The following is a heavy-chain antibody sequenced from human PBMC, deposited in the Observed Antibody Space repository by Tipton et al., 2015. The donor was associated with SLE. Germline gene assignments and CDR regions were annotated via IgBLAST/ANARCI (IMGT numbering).Heavy chain of an antibody. D-gene: IGHD4-17*01. Sequence: TLSLTCAVSGYSISNSYYWGWIRQPPGKGLEWIGSIYQSGTTYYNPSLKSRVTISVDTSKNQFSLRLTSVTAADTAVYFCARYLKGEYFDPWGQGTLVTVSS. CDR1: GYSISNSYY. V-gene: IGHV4-38-2*01. CDR2: IYQSGTT. CDR3: ARYLKGEYFDP. J-gene: IGHJ5*02.